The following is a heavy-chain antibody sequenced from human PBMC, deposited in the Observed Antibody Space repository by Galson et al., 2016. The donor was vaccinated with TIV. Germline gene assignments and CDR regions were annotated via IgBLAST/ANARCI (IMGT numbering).Heavy chain of an antibody. V-gene: IGHV3-74*03. CDR2: IDSDGYTT. D-gene: IGHD1-26*01. CDR1: GFTFSSYW. Sequence: SLRLSCAASGFTFSSYWMHWVRQVPGKGLVWVSRIDSDGYTTTYVDSVEGRFTISRDNAKNTLYLQMNNLRAEDAAVYYCVRGEERPLVGAKPFDYCAQGTLVTVSS. J-gene: IGHJ4*02. CDR3: VRGEERPLVGAKPFDY.